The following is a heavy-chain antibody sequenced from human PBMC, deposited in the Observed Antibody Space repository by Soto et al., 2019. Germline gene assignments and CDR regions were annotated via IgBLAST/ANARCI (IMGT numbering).Heavy chain of an antibody. CDR1: GFTFSNYT. V-gene: IGHV3-23*01. D-gene: IGHD1-1*01. J-gene: IGHJ4*02. CDR3: AKRHTTVATPANYFDY. CDR2: FVGSTGST. Sequence: PGEPLKISCAASGFTFSNYTMNWVRQAPGKGLEWVSTFVGSTGSTFYADSVKGRFTISRDDSKNTLYLQMNSLRAEDTAVYYCAKRHTTVATPANYFDYWGQGTLVTVSS.